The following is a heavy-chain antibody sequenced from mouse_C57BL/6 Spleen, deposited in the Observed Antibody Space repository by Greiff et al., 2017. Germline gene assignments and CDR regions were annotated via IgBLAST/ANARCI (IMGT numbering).Heavy chain of an antibody. J-gene: IGHJ3*01. V-gene: IGHV5-4*01. CDR1: GFTFSSYA. Sequence: EVHLVESGGGLVKPGGSLKLSCAASGFTFSSYAMSWVRQTPEKRLEWVATISDGGSYTYYPDNVKGRFTISRDNAKNNLYLQMSHLKSEDTAMYYCARDRGDWGQGTLVTVSA. CDR2: ISDGGSYT. CDR3: ARDRGD. D-gene: IGHD3-1*01.